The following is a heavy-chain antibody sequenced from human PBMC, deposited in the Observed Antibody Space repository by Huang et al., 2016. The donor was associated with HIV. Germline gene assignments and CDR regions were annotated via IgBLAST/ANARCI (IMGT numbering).Heavy chain of an antibody. Sequence: QVQLVQSGAELKKPGASVRVSCKASGYSLTSYDINWVRLAPGQGPEWMGWINVNNGNTEYAQNFQGRGTMTTDTSTNTAYMELRSLRSDDTAVYYCARGDSCWSYDAFNIWGQGTMVTVSS. CDR2: INVNNGNT. CDR1: GYSLTSYD. V-gene: IGHV1-18*01. D-gene: IGHD6-19*01. J-gene: IGHJ3*02. CDR3: ARGDSCWSYDAFNI.